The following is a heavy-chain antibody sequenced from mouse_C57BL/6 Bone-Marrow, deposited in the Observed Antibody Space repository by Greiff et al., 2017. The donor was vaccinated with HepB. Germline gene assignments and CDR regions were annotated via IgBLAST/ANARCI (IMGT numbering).Heavy chain of an antibody. D-gene: IGHD1-1*01. V-gene: IGHV1-50*01. CDR1: GYTFTSYW. CDR3: ARIRIYYYGSSYFFDY. Sequence: QVQLQQPGAELVKPGASVKLSCKASGYTFTSYWMQWVKQRPGQGLEWIGEIDPSDSYTNYNQKFKGKATLTVDTSSSTAYMQLSSLTSEDSAVYYCARIRIYYYGSSYFFDYWGQGTTLTVSS. CDR2: IDPSDSYT. J-gene: IGHJ2*01.